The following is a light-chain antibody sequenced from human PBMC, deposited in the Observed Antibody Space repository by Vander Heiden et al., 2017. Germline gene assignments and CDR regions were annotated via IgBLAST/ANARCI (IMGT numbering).Light chain of an antibody. V-gene: IGKV1-39*01. CDR1: QSISSY. Sequence: DIQMTQSPSSLSASVGDRVTITCRASQSISSYLNWYQQQPGEAPKLLIYAASSSQSGVPSRFSGSGSGTDFTLTISSLQPEDFATYYWQQSYSTRLTFGPGTKVDIK. CDR3: QQSYSTRLT. J-gene: IGKJ3*01. CDR2: AAS.